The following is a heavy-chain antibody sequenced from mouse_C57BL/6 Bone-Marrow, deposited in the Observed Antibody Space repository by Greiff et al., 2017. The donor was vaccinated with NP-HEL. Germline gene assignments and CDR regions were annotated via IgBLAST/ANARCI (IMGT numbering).Heavy chain of an antibody. CDR2: ISDGGSYT. Sequence: EVHLVESGGGLVKPGGSLKLSCAASGFTFSSYAMSWVRQTPEKRLEWVATISDGGSYTYYPDNVKGRFTISRDNAKNNLYLQMSHLKSEDTAMYYCARDPFTTVVEWYAMDYWGQGTSVTVSS. CDR3: ARDPFTTVVEWYAMDY. D-gene: IGHD1-1*01. CDR1: GFTFSSYA. J-gene: IGHJ4*01. V-gene: IGHV5-4*01.